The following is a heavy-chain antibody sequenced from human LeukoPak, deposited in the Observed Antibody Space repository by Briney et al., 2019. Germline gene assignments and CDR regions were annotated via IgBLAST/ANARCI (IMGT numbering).Heavy chain of an antibody. V-gene: IGHV3-11*01. CDR1: GFTFSDYY. CDR3: ARVGDNWFDP. Sequence: PGGSLRLSCAASGFTFSDYYMSWTRQAPGKGLEWVSYISSSGRTIYHADSVKGRFTISRDNAKKSLYLQMNSLRGEDTAVYYCARVGDNWFDPWGQGTLVTVSS. J-gene: IGHJ5*02. CDR2: ISSSGRTI.